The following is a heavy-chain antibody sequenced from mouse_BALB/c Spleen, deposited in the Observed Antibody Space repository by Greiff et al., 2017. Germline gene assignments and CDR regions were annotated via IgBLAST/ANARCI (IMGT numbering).Heavy chain of an antibody. D-gene: IGHD2-10*01. Sequence: EVQRVESRGGLVQPGGSRKLSCAASGFTFSSFGMHWVRQAPEKGLEWVAYISSGSSTIYYADTVKGRFTISRDNPKNTLFLQMTSLRSEDTAMYYCARTPAYYGTWFAYWGQGTLVTVSA. CDR2: ISSGSSTI. V-gene: IGHV5-17*02. CDR3: ARTPAYYGTWFAY. J-gene: IGHJ3*01. CDR1: GFTFSSFG.